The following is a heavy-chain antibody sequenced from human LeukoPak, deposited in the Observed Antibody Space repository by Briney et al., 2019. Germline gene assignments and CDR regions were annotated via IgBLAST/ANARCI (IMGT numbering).Heavy chain of an antibody. CDR1: GFTFSSFG. D-gene: IGHD4-23*01. Sequence: GGSLRLSCAASGFTFSSFGMHWVRQSPGKGLEWVSGISGSGGSTYYADSVKGRFTISRDDSKNTLYLQMNSLRAEDTAVYYCTTTDGGNSGGWGQGTLVTVSS. CDR3: TTTDGGNSGG. V-gene: IGHV3-23*01. CDR2: ISGSGGST. J-gene: IGHJ4*02.